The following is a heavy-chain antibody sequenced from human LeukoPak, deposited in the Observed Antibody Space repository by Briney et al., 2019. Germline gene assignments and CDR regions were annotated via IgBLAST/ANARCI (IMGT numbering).Heavy chain of an antibody. V-gene: IGHV3-30*04. CDR1: GFTFSSYA. J-gene: IGHJ4*02. CDR2: ISYDGSNK. CDR3: ASGVVVATISGY. Sequence: GRSLRLSCAASGFTFSSYAMHWVCQAPGKGLEWVAVISYDGSNKYYADSVKGRFTISRDNSKNTLYLQMNSLRAEDTAVYYCASGVVVATISGYWGQGTLVTVSS. D-gene: IGHD5-12*01.